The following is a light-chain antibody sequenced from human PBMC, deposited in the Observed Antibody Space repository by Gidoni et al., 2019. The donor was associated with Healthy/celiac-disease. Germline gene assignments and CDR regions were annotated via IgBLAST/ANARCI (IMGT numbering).Light chain of an antibody. CDR2: AAS. J-gene: IGKJ2*01. Sequence: DIQMTQPPSSLSASVGDRVTITCRASQGISNYLAWYQQKPGKVPKLLIYAASTLQSGVPSRFSGSGSGTDFTLTISSLQPEDVATYYCQKYNSAPVYTFGQGTKLEIK. V-gene: IGKV1-27*01. CDR1: QGISNY. CDR3: QKYNSAPVYT.